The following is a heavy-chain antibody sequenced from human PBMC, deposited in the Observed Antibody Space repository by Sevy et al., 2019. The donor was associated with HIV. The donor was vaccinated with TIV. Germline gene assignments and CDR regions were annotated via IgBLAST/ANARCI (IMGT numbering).Heavy chain of an antibody. CDR1: GFTFSSYA. V-gene: IGHV3-30-3*01. D-gene: IGHD3-16*02. CDR2: ISYDGSNK. CDR3: ASERGYSGYDFGDYVWGSYPNDY. J-gene: IGHJ4*02. Sequence: GGSLRLSCAASGFTFSSYAMHWVRQAPGKGLEWVAVISYDGSNKYYADSVKGRFTISRDNSKNTRYLQMNSLRAEDTAVYYGASERGYSGYDFGDYVWGSYPNDYWGQGTLVTVSS.